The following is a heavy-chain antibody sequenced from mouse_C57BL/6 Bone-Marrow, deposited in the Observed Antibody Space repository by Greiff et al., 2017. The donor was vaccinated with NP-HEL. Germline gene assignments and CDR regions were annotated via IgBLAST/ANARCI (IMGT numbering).Heavy chain of an antibody. CDR3: TTGYDGY. V-gene: IGHV14-4*01. Sequence: VQLQQSGAELVRPGASVKLSCTASGFNIKDDSMHWVKQRPEQGLEWIGWLDPENGDTEYASKFQGKATITADTSSNTAYLQLSSLTSEDTAVYYCTTGYDGYWGQGTSVTVST. CDR1: GFNIKDDS. J-gene: IGHJ4*01. D-gene: IGHD2-3*01. CDR2: LDPENGDT.